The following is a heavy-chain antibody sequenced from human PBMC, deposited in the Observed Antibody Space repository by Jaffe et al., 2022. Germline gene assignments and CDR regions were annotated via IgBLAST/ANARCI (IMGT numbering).Heavy chain of an antibody. CDR2: ICGNGACT. CDR1: GFSFSSYV. J-gene: IGHJ6*03. D-gene: IGHD2-15*01. V-gene: IGHV3-23*01. CDR3: AKRSGYCSGDICYYYMDV. Sequence: EVQLLESGGGLVRPGGSLSLSCAASGFSFSSYVMNWVRQAPGKGLEWVSAICGNGACTYYADSVKGRFTISRDNSKNTLYLQMNTLRAEDTAVYYCAKRSGYCSGDICYYYMDVWGKGTTVTVSS.